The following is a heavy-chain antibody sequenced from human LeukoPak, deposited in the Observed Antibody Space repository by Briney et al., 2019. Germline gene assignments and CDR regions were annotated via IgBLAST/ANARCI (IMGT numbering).Heavy chain of an antibody. D-gene: IGHD2-21*02. Sequence: PGGSLRLSCAASGFTFSNYEMNWVRQAPGKGLEWVSYISSSGRTTYYADSVTGRFTVSRDNSKNTVDLQMNNLRVDDTAIYYCAKDHANTPVVTNWGQGILVSVSS. CDR3: AKDHANTPVVTN. CDR2: ISSSGRTT. CDR1: GFTFSNYE. J-gene: IGHJ4*02. V-gene: IGHV3-48*03.